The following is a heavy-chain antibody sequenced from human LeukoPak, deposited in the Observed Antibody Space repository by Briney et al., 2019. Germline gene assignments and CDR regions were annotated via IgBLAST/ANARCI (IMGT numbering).Heavy chain of an antibody. D-gene: IGHD3-10*01. CDR3: ARRSGRFLYYFDY. V-gene: IGHV4-59*02. CDR2: IYYSGGT. J-gene: IGHJ4*02. CDR1: GDFVTSYY. Sequence: ASETLSLTCTVSGDFVTSYYWSWIRQPPGKGLEWIGYIYYSGGTNYNPSLKSRVTISVDTSKNQFSLKLSSVTAADTAVYYCARRSGRFLYYFDYWGQGTLVTVSS.